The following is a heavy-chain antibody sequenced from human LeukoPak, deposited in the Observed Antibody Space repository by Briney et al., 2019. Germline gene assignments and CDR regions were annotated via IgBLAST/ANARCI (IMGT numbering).Heavy chain of an antibody. Sequence: GESLKISCKGSGYSFTSYWVGWVRQMPGKGLEWMGIIYPGDSDTRYSPSFQGQVTISADKSISTAYLQWSSLKASDTAMYYCAITGVVPAAPYYHYGMDVWGQGTTVTVSS. D-gene: IGHD2-2*01. CDR3: AITGVVPAAPYYHYGMDV. CDR2: IYPGDSDT. CDR1: GYSFTSYW. J-gene: IGHJ6*02. V-gene: IGHV5-51*01.